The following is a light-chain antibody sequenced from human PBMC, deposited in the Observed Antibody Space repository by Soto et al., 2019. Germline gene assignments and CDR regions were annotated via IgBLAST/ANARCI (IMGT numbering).Light chain of an antibody. CDR2: DVS. Sequence: DIQMTQSPSTLSASVGDKVTITCRASQSLGNWLAWYQQEPGKAPSLLIYDVSTLQSGVPSRFRGSGSGTEFTLTITDLQPADFATYFCQQYTPDSPWAFGQGTKVEFK. CDR1: QSLGNW. J-gene: IGKJ1*01. CDR3: QQYTPDSPWA. V-gene: IGKV1-5*01.